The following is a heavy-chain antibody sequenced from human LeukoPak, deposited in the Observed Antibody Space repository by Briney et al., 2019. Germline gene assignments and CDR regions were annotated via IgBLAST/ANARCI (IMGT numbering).Heavy chain of an antibody. CDR2: ISPNNDNT. CDR1: GYAFTTYG. CDR3: ARVSSRPGFSGRAWYYYYMDV. J-gene: IGHJ6*03. V-gene: IGHV1-18*01. Sequence: EASVKVSCKTSGYAFTTYGISWVRQAPGQGLEWMGWISPNNDNTNYAQNLQGRVTMTTDTSTSTAYMELRSLRSDDTAVYYCARVSSRPGFSGRAWYYYYMDVWGKGTTVTISS. D-gene: IGHD2-2*01.